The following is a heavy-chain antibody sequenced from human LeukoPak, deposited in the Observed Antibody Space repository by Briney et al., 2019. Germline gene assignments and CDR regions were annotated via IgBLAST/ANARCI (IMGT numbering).Heavy chain of an antibody. CDR3: ARANRRHREYSSRNYYYYYMDV. CDR2: IWYDGSNK. V-gene: IGHV3-33*01. J-gene: IGHJ6*03. D-gene: IGHD6-6*01. CDR1: GFTFSSYG. Sequence: GWSLRLSCAASGFTFSSYGMHWVRQAPGKGLEGVAVIWYDGSNKYYADSVKGRFTISRDNSKNTLYLQMNSLRDEDTAVYYCARANRRHREYSSRNYYYYYMDVWGKGTTVTVSS.